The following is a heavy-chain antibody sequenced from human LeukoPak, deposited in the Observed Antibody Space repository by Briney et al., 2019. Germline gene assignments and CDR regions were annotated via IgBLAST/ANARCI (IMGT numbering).Heavy chain of an antibody. D-gene: IGHD3-16*01. J-gene: IGHJ4*02. Sequence: GGSLRLSCAASGFTFSSYAMSWVRQAPGKGLEWVSAISGSGGSTYYADSVKGRFTVSRDNSKNTLYLQMNSLRAEDTAVYYCANRGGAQSPHYWGQGTLVTVSS. V-gene: IGHV3-23*01. CDR3: ANRGGAQSPHY. CDR2: ISGSGGST. CDR1: GFTFSSYA.